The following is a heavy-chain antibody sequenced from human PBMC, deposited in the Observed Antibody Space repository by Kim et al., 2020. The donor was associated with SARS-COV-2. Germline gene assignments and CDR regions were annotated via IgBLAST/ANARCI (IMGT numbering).Heavy chain of an antibody. CDR1: GGTFSSYA. V-gene: IGHV1-69*13. Sequence: SVKVSCKASGGTFSSYAISWVRQAPGQGLEWMGGIIPIFGTANYAQKFQGRVTITADESTSTAYMELSSLRSEDTAVYYCARDIMHPLEGGAFDIWGQGTMVTVSS. D-gene: IGHD1-20*01. CDR3: ARDIMHPLEGGAFDI. CDR2: IIPIFGTA. J-gene: IGHJ3*02.